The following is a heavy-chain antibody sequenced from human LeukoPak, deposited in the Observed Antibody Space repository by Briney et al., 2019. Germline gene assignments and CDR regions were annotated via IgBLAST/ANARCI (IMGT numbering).Heavy chain of an antibody. CDR2: IYSGGST. CDR1: GFTVSSNY. J-gene: IGHJ3*02. CDR3: ARDVAGSSSSVYDAFDI. Sequence: GGSLRLSCAASGFTVSSNYMSWVRQAPGKGLEGVSVIYSGGSTYYADSVKGRFTISRDNSKNTLYLQMNSLRAEDTAVYYCARDVAGSSSSVYDAFDIWGQGTMVTVSS. V-gene: IGHV3-66*02. D-gene: IGHD6-6*01.